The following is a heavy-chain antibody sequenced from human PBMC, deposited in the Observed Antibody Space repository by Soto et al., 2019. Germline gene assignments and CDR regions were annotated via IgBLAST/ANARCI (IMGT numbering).Heavy chain of an antibody. D-gene: IGHD5-12*01. J-gene: IGHJ4*02. CDR1: GGSISSGGYS. V-gene: IGHV4-30-2*01. CDR2: IYHSGST. Sequence: SETLSLTCAVSGGSISSGGYSWSWIRQPPGKGLEWIGYIYHSGSTYYNPPLKSRVTISVDRSKNQFSLKLSSVTAADTAVYYCAREGYSGYDSPGYFDYWGQGTLVTVSS. CDR3: AREGYSGYDSPGYFDY.